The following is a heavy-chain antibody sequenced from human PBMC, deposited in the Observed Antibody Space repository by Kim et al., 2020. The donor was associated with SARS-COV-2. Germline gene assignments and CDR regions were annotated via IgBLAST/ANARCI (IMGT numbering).Heavy chain of an antibody. CDR2: INHSGST. Sequence: SETLSLTCAVYGGSISGYYWSWIRQPPGKGLEWIGEINHSGSTNYNPSLKSRVTISVDTSKNQFSLKLSSVTAADTAVYYCARSGRQWLVRPILYYLDYGGRGTGDTVS. D-gene: IGHD6-19*01. CDR1: GGSISGYY. V-gene: IGHV4-34*01. J-gene: IGHJ4*02. CDR3: ARSGRQWLVRPILYYLDY.